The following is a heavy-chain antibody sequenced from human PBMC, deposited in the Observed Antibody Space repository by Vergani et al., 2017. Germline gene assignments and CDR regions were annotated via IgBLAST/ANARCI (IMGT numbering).Heavy chain of an antibody. CDR1: GFTFSSYW. Sequence: EVQLVESGGGLVQPGGSLRLSCAASGFTFSSYWMSWVRQAPGKGLEWVANIKQDGSEKYYVDSVKGRFTISRDNAKNSLYLQMNSLRAEDTAVYYCARDSPYCSGGSCYYYYYGMDVWGQGP. D-gene: IGHD2-15*01. CDR3: ARDSPYCSGGSCYYYYYGMDV. J-gene: IGHJ6*02. V-gene: IGHV3-7*03. CDR2: IKQDGSEK.